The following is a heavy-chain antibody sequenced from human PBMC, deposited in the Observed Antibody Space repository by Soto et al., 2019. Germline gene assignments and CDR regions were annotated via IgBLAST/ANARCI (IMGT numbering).Heavy chain of an antibody. CDR1: GFNISASW. CDR3: ARGQGWADY. CDR2: IKQDGGEK. D-gene: IGHD6-19*01. J-gene: IGHJ4*02. Sequence: EVQLVESGGGLVQPGGSLRLSCVAAGFNISASWMSWVRQAPGKGLEWVANIKQDGGEKNYVDSVKGRFTISRDNADNSLFLQMNSLRADDTAVYYCARGQGWADYWGQGTLVTVSS. V-gene: IGHV3-7*01.